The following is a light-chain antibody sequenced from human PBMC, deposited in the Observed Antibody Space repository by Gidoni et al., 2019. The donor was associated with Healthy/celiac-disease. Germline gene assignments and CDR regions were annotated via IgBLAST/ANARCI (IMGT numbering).Light chain of an antibody. J-gene: IGKJ3*01. CDR3: QQYNNYSS. V-gene: IGKV1-5*03. CDR2: KAS. Sequence: DIQMTQSPSTVSASVGDRVTITCRASQSISSWLAWYQQKPGKAPKLFIYKASSLESGVPSRFIGSGSGTEFTLTISSLQPDDFATYYCQQYNNYSSFGPGTKVDIK. CDR1: QSISSW.